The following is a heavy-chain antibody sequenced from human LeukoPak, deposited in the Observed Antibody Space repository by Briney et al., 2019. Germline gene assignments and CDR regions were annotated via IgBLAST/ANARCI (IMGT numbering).Heavy chain of an antibody. CDR2: INPNSGGT. J-gene: IGHJ4*02. CDR3: ARVYGSVSYWPY. Sequence: ASVKVSCKASGYTFTGYYMHGVRQAPGQGLEWMGWINPNSGGTNYAQKFQGRVTMTRDTSISTAYMDLSRLRSDDTAVYYCARVYGSVSYWPYWGQGTLVTVSS. CDR1: GYTFTGYY. V-gene: IGHV1-2*02. D-gene: IGHD3-10*01.